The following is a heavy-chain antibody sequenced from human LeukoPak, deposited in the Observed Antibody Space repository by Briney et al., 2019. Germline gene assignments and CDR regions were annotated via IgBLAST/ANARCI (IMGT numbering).Heavy chain of an antibody. V-gene: IGHV4-39*07. CDR2: IYYSGST. CDR3: ARDLSQWLVLRGNWFDP. Sequence: PSETLSLTRTVSGGSISSSSYYWGWIRQPPGKGLEWIGSIYYSGSTYYNPSLKSRVTISVDTSKSQFSLKLSSVTAADTAVYYCARDLSQWLVLRGNWFDPWGQGTLVTVSS. CDR1: GGSISSSSYY. D-gene: IGHD6-19*01. J-gene: IGHJ5*02.